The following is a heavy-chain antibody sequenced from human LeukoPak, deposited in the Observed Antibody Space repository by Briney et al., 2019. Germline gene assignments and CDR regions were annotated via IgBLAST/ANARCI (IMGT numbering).Heavy chain of an antibody. V-gene: IGHV3-30*04. D-gene: IGHD6-13*01. Sequence: GRSLRLSCAASGFTFSSFTMHWVRQATGKGLEWVAVISYDGSNKYYADSVKGRFTLSRDNSKNTLYLQMNSLRAEDTAVYYCAREAARAAVEDYWGQGTLVTVSS. J-gene: IGHJ4*02. CDR2: ISYDGSNK. CDR3: AREAARAAVEDY. CDR1: GFTFSSFT.